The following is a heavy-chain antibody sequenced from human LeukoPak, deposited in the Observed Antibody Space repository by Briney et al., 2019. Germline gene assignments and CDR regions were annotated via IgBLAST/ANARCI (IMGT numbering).Heavy chain of an antibody. J-gene: IGHJ4*02. D-gene: IGHD2-15*01. Sequence: GGSLRLSCAASGFSFSDHYMDWVRQAPGKGLEWLGLTRNKANSYTTEYAASVRGRFTISRDDSKNSLYLQMNSLQTEDTAVYYCARRSGPYYFDCWGQGTLVTVSS. CDR1: GFSFSDHY. V-gene: IGHV3-72*01. CDR2: TRNKANSYTT. CDR3: ARRSGPYYFDC.